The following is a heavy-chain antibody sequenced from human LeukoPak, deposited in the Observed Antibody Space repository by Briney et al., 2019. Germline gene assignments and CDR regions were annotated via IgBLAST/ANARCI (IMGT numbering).Heavy chain of an antibody. Sequence: GESLRLSCAASGFTFSSYWMSWVRQAPGKGLEWVANIKQDGSEKYYVDSVKGRFTISRDNAKNSLYLQMNSLRAEDTAVYYCARVSFRWAFDIWGQGTMVTVSS. CDR1: GFTFSSYW. V-gene: IGHV3-7*01. CDR2: IKQDGSEK. J-gene: IGHJ3*02. CDR3: ARVSFRWAFDI. D-gene: IGHD2-15*01.